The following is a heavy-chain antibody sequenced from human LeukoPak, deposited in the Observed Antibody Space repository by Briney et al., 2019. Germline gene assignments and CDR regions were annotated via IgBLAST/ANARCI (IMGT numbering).Heavy chain of an antibody. CDR3: AKDLASFDY. D-gene: IGHD3-3*02. Sequence: PGGSLRLSCAASGFSFRTYAMSWVRQAPGKGLEWVSAISDNSGKIYYADSVKGRFTISRDNSKNTLYLQMNSLRAEDTAVYYCAKDLASFDYWGQGTLVTVSS. CDR1: GFSFRTYA. CDR2: ISDNSGKI. J-gene: IGHJ4*02. V-gene: IGHV3-23*01.